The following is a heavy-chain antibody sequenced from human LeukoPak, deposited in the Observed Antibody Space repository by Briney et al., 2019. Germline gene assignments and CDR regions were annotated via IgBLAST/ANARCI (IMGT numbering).Heavy chain of an antibody. Sequence: SETLSLTCAVYDGSFSGSYCTWIRQPPGKGLEWIGEINHSGSANYNPSLKSRVTILLDTSKNQFSLNLSSVTAADTAVYYCASSHVSISAAGPDNWFDPWGQGTLVTVSS. CDR2: INHSGSA. V-gene: IGHV4-34*01. D-gene: IGHD6-13*01. CDR1: DGSFSGSY. J-gene: IGHJ5*02. CDR3: ASSHVSISAAGPDNWFDP.